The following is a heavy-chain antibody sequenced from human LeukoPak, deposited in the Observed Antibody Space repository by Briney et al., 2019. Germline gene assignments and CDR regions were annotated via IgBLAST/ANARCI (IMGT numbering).Heavy chain of an antibody. CDR2: IKSKTDGGTT. CDR3: TTSHPFGYGDYR. V-gene: IGHV3-15*01. J-gene: IGHJ4*02. CDR1: GFTFSSYW. Sequence: PGGSLRLSCAASGFTFSSYWMSWVRQAPGKGLEWVGRIKSKTDGGTTDYAAPVKGRFTISRDDSKNTLYLQMNSLKTEDTAVYYCTTSHPFGYGDYRGGQGTLVTVSS. D-gene: IGHD4-17*01.